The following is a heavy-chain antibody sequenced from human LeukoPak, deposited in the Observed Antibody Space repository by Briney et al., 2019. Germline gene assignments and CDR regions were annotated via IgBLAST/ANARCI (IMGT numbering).Heavy chain of an antibody. CDR2: IWYDGSNK. J-gene: IGHJ6*02. Sequence: GGSLRLSCAASGFTFSSYGMHRVRQAPGKGLEWVAVIWYDGSNKYYADSVKGRFTISRDNSKNTLYLQMNSLRAEDTAVYYCARDLTILTTGYGMDVWGQGTTVTVSS. D-gene: IGHD2/OR15-2a*01. V-gene: IGHV3-33*08. CDR3: ARDLTILTTGYGMDV. CDR1: GFTFSSYG.